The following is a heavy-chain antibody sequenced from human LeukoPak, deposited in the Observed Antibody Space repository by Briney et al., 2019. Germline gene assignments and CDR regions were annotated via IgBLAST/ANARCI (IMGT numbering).Heavy chain of an antibody. V-gene: IGHV1-8*01. CDR1: GYTFTSYD. Sequence: ASVKVSCKASGYTFTSYDINWVRQATGQGLEWMGWMNPNSGNTGYAQKFQGRVTMTRNTSISTAYMELSGLRSEDTAVYYCASSYSVTYYYYYGMDVWGQGTTVTVSS. D-gene: IGHD1-26*01. CDR3: ASSYSVTYYYYYGMDV. CDR2: MNPNSGNT. J-gene: IGHJ6*02.